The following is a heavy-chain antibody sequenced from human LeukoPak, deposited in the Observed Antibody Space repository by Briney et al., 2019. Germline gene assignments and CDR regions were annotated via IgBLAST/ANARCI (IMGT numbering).Heavy chain of an antibody. CDR3: AKLMGDRTIYDY. CDR1: GFTFRTSW. V-gene: IGHV3-7*01. Sequence: GGSLRLSCIVSGFTFRTSWMSWVRQAPGKGLEWAASINPGGGEAYYVDSVKGRFTISRDNAMNPVFLQMNSLRADDTAVYYCAKLMGDRTIYDYWGQGSLVT. D-gene: IGHD1-26*01. CDR2: INPGGGEA. J-gene: IGHJ4*02.